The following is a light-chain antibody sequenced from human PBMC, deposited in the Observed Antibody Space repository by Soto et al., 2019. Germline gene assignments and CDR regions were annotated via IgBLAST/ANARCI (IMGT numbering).Light chain of an antibody. CDR2: SNN. CDR3: AAWDDSLNGPV. CDR1: SSNIGSNT. J-gene: IGLJ2*01. Sequence: QSVLTQPPSASGTPGQRVTISCSGSSSNIGSNTVNWYHQLPGTAPKLLIYSNNQRPSGVPDRFSGSKSGTSASLAISGLQSEDEADYYCAAWDDSLNGPVFGGGTKLTVL. V-gene: IGLV1-44*01.